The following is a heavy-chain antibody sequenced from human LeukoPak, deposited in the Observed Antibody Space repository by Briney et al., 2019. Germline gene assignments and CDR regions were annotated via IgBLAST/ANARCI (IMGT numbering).Heavy chain of an antibody. J-gene: IGHJ4*02. Sequence: PSETLSLTCAVSTYSISSVYYWGCIRQPPGKGLEWIGSIYHSGSTYYNPSLKSRVTISVDTSKNQFSLKLSSVTAADTAVYYCARDIIAARPDYFDYWGQGTLVTVSS. CDR1: TYSISSVYY. CDR3: ARDIIAARPDYFDY. V-gene: IGHV4-38-2*02. D-gene: IGHD6-6*01. CDR2: IYHSGST.